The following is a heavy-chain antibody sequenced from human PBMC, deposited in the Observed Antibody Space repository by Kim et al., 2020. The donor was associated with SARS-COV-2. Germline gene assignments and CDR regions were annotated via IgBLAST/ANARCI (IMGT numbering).Heavy chain of an antibody. V-gene: IGHV3-66*01. CDR3: ARDYGTT. CDR2: RGGST. D-gene: IGHD1-7*01. Sequence: RGGSTYYADSVKGRFTIYRDNSKNTLDLQMSSLRAEDTAFYYCARDYGTTWGQGTLVTVSS. J-gene: IGHJ5*02.